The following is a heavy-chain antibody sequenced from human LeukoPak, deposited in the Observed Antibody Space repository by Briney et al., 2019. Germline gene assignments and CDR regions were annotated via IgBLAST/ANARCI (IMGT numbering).Heavy chain of an antibody. CDR2: IYPGDSDT. D-gene: IGHD1-26*01. CDR3: ATTGDGVVQATFDN. CDR1: GYSFTSYW. Sequence: GESLKISCKGSGYSFTSYWICWVRQMPGKGLEWMGIIYPGDSDTRYSPSFQGQVTSSADKSISTAYLQWSSLKASDTAMYYCATTGDGVVQATFDNLGQGALGTVSS. J-gene: IGHJ4*02. V-gene: IGHV5-51*01.